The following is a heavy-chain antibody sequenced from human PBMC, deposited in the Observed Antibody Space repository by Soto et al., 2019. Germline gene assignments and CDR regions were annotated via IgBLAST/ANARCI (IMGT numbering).Heavy chain of an antibody. D-gene: IGHD6-13*01. CDR2: IYYSGST. CDR3: ARDKGIAAAGRYYYYGMDV. CDR1: GGSISSGGYY. J-gene: IGHJ6*02. Sequence: SETLSLTCTVSGGSISSGGYYWSWIRQHPGKGLEWIGYIYYSGSTYYNPSLKSRVTISVDTSKNQFSLKLSSVTAADTAVYYCARDKGIAAAGRYYYYGMDVWGQGTTVTVSS. V-gene: IGHV4-31*03.